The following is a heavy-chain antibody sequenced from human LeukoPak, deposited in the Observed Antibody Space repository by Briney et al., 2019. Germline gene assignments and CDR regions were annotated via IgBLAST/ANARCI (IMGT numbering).Heavy chain of an antibody. CDR3: ARGGLRWLTRWFDP. D-gene: IGHD4-23*01. CDR1: GGSFSGYY. J-gene: IGHJ5*02. CDR2: INHSGST. V-gene: IGHV4-34*01. Sequence: SETLSLTCAVYGGSFSGYYWSWIRQPPGKGLEWIGEINHSGSTNYNPSLKSRVTISVDTSKNQFSLKLSSVTAADTAVYYCARGGLRWLTRWFDPWGQGTLVTVSS.